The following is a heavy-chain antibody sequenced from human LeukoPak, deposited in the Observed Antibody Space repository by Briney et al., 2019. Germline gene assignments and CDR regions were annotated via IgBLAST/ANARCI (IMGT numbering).Heavy chain of an antibody. CDR2: ISGSGGST. J-gene: IGHJ4*02. V-gene: IGHV3-23*01. CDR3: ANSGSYYGGDY. Sequence: GGSLRLSCAASGFTFSSYAMSWVRQAPGKGVEWVSAISGSGGSTYYADSVKGRFTISRDNSKNTLYLQMNSLRAEDTAVYYCANSGSYYGGDYWGQGTLVTVSS. D-gene: IGHD1-26*01. CDR1: GFTFSSYA.